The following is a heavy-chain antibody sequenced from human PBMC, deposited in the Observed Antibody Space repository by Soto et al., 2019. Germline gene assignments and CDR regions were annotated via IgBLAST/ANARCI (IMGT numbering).Heavy chain of an antibody. CDR1: GFTFSSYA. CDR2: ISSNGGST. V-gene: IGHV3-64*01. J-gene: IGHJ4*02. Sequence: GGSLRLSCAASGFTFSSYAMHWVRQAPGKGLEYVSAISSNGGSTYYANSVKGRFTISRDNSKDTLYLQMGSLRAEDMAVYYCARGPGYYFDYWGQGTLVTVSS. CDR3: ARGPGYYFDY.